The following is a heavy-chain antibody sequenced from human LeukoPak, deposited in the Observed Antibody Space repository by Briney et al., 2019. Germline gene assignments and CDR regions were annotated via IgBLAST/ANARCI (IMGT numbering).Heavy chain of an antibody. Sequence: ASVKVSCKASGYTFSSYAINWVRQAPGQRLEWMGWIDAGNGRIKYSQEFQGRVAITRDTSASTAYMELSSLRSDDMAVYYCARGKWTAHTVGYYFDSWGQGTLVTVSS. CDR2: IDAGNGRI. CDR1: GYTFSSYA. V-gene: IGHV1-3*03. J-gene: IGHJ4*02. D-gene: IGHD2-21*02. CDR3: ARGKWTAHTVGYYFDS.